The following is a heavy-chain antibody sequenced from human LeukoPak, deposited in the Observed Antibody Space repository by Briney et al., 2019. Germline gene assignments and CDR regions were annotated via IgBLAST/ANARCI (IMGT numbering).Heavy chain of an antibody. CDR1: GYTLSELS. CDR3: ATDTGYSSSWYLAYAFDI. D-gene: IGHD6-13*01. CDR2: FDPEDGET. V-gene: IGHV1-24*01. Sequence: ASVKVSCKVSGYTLSELSMHWVRQAPGKGLEWMGGFDPEDGETIYAQKFQGRVTMTEDTSTDTAYMELSSLRSEDTAVYYCATDTGYSSSWYLAYAFDIWGQGTMVTASS. J-gene: IGHJ3*02.